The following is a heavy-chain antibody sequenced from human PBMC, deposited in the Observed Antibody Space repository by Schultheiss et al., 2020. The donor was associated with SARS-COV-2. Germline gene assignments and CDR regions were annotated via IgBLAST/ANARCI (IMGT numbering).Heavy chain of an antibody. D-gene: IGHD1-1*01. J-gene: IGHJ5*02. CDR3: AREGGRTEYWFDP. CDR2: INHSGST. Sequence: SETLSLTCTVSGGSISSSSYYWGWIRQPPGKGLEWIGEINHSGSTNYNPSLKSRVTMSVDTSKNQFSLKLSSVTAADTAVYYCAREGGRTEYWFDPWGQGTLVTVSS. V-gene: IGHV4-39*07. CDR1: GGSISSSSYY.